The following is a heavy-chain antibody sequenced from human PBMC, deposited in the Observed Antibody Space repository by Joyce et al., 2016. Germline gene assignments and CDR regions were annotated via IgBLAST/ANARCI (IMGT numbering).Heavy chain of an antibody. CDR1: GGSISSYY. CDR2: ISYTGST. CDR3: ARDSVGPTLLFDY. D-gene: IGHD1-26*01. V-gene: IGHV4-59*01. J-gene: IGHJ4*02. Sequence: QVQLQESGPGLVKPSETLSLTYTVSGGSISSYYWSWIRQPPGKGLEWIGYISYTGSTDYNPSLKSRVTMSVDTYKNQFSLKLDSVTAADTAIYYCARDSVGPTLLFDYWGQGSLVTVSS.